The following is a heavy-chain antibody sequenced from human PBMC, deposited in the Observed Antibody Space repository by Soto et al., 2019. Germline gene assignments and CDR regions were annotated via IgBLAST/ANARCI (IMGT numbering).Heavy chain of an antibody. D-gene: IGHD6-13*01. CDR1: GFTFSSYA. J-gene: IGHJ6*02. Sequence: GGSLRLSCAASGFTFSSYAMHWVRQAPGKGLEWVAVISYDGSNKYYADSVKGRFTISRDNSKNTLYLQMNSLRAEDTAVYYCARGDSSSWYWYGMDVWGQGTTVTVSS. V-gene: IGHV3-30-3*01. CDR3: ARGDSSSWYWYGMDV. CDR2: ISYDGSNK.